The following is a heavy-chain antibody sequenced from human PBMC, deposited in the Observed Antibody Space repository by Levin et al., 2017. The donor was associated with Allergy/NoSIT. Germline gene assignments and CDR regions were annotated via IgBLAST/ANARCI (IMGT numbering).Heavy chain of an antibody. CDR1: GFTFSSYA. V-gene: IGHV3-23*01. CDR3: TRDGEGSGWYYNWIDP. Sequence: GGSLRLSCAASGFTFSSYAMSWVRQAPGKGLEWVSAISGSGGSTYYADSVKGRFTISRDNSKNTLYLQMNSLRAEDTAVYYCTRDGEGSGWYYNWIDPWGQGTLVTVSS. CDR2: ISGSGGST. D-gene: IGHD6-19*01. J-gene: IGHJ5*02.